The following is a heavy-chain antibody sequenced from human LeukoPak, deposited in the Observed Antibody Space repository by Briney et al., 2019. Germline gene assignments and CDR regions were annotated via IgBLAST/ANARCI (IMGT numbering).Heavy chain of an antibody. D-gene: IGHD1-26*01. Sequence: ASVKVSCKASGYTFTGYYMHWVRQTPGQGLEWMGWINPNSGGTNYAQKFQGRVTMTRDTSISTAYMELSRLRSDDTAVYYCARGPVVGATGDYWGQGTLVTVSS. CDR1: GYTFTGYY. CDR2: INPNSGGT. J-gene: IGHJ4*02. V-gene: IGHV1-2*02. CDR3: ARGPVVGATGDY.